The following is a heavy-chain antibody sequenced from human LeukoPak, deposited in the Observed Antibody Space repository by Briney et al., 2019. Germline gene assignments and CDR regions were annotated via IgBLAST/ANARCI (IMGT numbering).Heavy chain of an antibody. V-gene: IGHV1-2*04. J-gene: IGHJ4*02. CDR3: ARAGYSGYDFDY. CDR2: INPNSGGT. CDR1: GYTFTGYY. Sequence: ASVKVSCKASGYTFTGYYMHWVRQAPGQELEWMGWINPNSGGTNYAQKFQGWVTMTRDTSISTAYMELSRLRSDDTAVYYCARAGYSGYDFDYWGQGTLVTVSS. D-gene: IGHD5-12*01.